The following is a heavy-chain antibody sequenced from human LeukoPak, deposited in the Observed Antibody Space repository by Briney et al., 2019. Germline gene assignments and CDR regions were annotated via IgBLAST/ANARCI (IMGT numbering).Heavy chain of an antibody. CDR2: IRYDGSKK. V-gene: IGHV3-30*02. CDR1: GFIFSSYG. Sequence: PGGSLRLSCAASGFIFSSYGMHWVRQAPGKGLEWVAFIRYDGSKKYYADSVKGRFTISRDNSKNTLYLQMNSLRAEDTAVYYCARDGGDWGKGTTVTVSS. CDR3: ARDGGD. D-gene: IGHD2-21*01. J-gene: IGHJ6*04.